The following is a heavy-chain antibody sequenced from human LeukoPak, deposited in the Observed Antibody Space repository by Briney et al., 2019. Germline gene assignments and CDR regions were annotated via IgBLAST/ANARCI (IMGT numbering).Heavy chain of an antibody. CDR1: GFTFSSYW. J-gene: IGHJ6*03. V-gene: IGHV3-74*01. CDR3: ARVKGEYYDFWSGYYTYYYYMDV. D-gene: IGHD3-3*01. CDR2: INSDGSST. Sequence: PGGSLRLSCAAFGFTFSSYWMHWVRQAPGKGLVWVSRINSDGSSTSYADSVKGRFTISRDNAKNTLYLQMNSLRAEDTAVYYCARVKGEYYDFWSGYYTYYYYMDVWGKGTTVTVSS.